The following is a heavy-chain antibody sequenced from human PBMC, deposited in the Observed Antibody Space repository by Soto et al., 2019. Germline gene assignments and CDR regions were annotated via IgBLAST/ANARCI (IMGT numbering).Heavy chain of an antibody. V-gene: IGHV3-7*01. J-gene: IGHJ4*02. CDR3: SRSLDS. CDR2: INPDGSEK. Sequence: PWWSLRLSCSASVFTFSSFWMDWVRQAPGKGLEWLANINPDGSEKHYVDSVKGRFTISRDNAKNSLYLQMSSLTAEDSALYYCSRSLDSWGQGTRVTVS. CDR1: VFTFSSFW.